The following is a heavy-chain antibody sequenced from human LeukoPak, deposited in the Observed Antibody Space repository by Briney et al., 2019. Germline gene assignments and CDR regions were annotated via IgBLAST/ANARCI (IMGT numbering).Heavy chain of an antibody. CDR3: ARGGLLRFFDY. J-gene: IGHJ4*02. CDR1: GGTFSSYT. CDR2: IIPILGIA. D-gene: IGHD1-26*01. Sequence: GASVKVSCKASGGTFSSYTISWVRQAPGQGLEWMGRIIPILGIANYAQKFQGRVTITADKSTSTAYMELSSLRSEDTAVYSCARGGLLRFFDYWGQGTLVTVSS. V-gene: IGHV1-69*02.